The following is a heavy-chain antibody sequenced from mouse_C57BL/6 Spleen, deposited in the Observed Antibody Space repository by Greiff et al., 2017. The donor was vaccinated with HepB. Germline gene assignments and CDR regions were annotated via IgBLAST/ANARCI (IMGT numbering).Heavy chain of an antibody. V-gene: IGHV1-15*01. CDR2: IDPETGGT. CDR1: CYTFTDYE. J-gene: IGHJ3*01. D-gene: IGHD2-4*01. CDR3: TREGDYAWFAY. Sequence: VQLQQSGAELVRPGASVTLSCKASCYTFTDYEMHWVKQTPVHGLEWIGAIDPETGGTAYNQKFKGKAILTADKSSSTAYMELRSLTSEDSAVYYCTREGDYAWFAYWGQGTLVTVSA.